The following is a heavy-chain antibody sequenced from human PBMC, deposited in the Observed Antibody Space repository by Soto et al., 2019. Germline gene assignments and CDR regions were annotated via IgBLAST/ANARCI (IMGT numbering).Heavy chain of an antibody. V-gene: IGHV3-53*01. CDR3: ARDRSDSSRADSFDI. CDR1: GFSVSDNY. CDR2: IYRGDAT. D-gene: IGHD6-6*01. J-gene: IGHJ3*02. Sequence: GGSLRLSCAVSGFSVSDNYMSWVRQAPGKGLEWVSVIYRGDATHYADSVKGRFTISRDNSKNTVYLQMNNLRAEDTAVYYCARDRSDSSRADSFDIWGPGTMVTVSS.